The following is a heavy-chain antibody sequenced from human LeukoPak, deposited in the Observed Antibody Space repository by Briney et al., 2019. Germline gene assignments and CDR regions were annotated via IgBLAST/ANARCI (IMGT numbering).Heavy chain of an antibody. J-gene: IGHJ4*02. V-gene: IGHV3-30*04. Sequence: GGSLRLSCAASGFTFSSYAMHWVRHAPGKGLEWVAVISYDGSNKYYADSVKGRFTISRDNSKNTLYLQMHSLRAEDTAVYYCARDRGDAVVVPAATYFDYWGQGTLVTVSS. CDR3: ARDRGDAVVVPAATYFDY. CDR1: GFTFSSYA. D-gene: IGHD2-2*01. CDR2: ISYDGSNK.